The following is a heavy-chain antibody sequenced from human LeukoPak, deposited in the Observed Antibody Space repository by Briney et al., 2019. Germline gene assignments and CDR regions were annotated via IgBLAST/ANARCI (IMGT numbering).Heavy chain of an antibody. J-gene: IGHJ4*02. D-gene: IGHD3-10*01. V-gene: IGHV1-69*06. CDR3: ARRTYYYGSGSPLGY. Sequence: SVKVSCKASGGTFSSYAISWVRQAPGQGLEWMGGIIPIFGTANYAQKFQGRVTITADKSTSTAYMELSSLRSEDTAVYYCARRTYYYGSGSPLGYWGQGTQVTVSS. CDR1: GGTFSSYA. CDR2: IIPIFGTA.